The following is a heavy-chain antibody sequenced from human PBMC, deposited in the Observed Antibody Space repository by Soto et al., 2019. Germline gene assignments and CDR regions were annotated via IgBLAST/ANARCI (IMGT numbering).Heavy chain of an antibody. D-gene: IGHD2-2*01. Sequence: GASVKVSCKASGYTFTSYAMHWVRQAPGQRLEWMGWINAGNGNTKYSQKFQGRVTITRDTSASTAYMELSSLRSEDTAVYYCARGVVVVPAARYYYMDVWGKGTTVTVSS. CDR2: INAGNGNT. CDR1: GYTFTSYA. J-gene: IGHJ6*03. CDR3: ARGVVVVPAARYYYMDV. V-gene: IGHV1-3*01.